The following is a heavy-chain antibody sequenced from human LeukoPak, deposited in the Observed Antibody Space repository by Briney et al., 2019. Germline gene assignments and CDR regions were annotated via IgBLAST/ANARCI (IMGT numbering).Heavy chain of an antibody. CDR1: GFTFSSYS. Sequence: GGSLRLSCAGSGFTFSSYSMNWVRQAPGKGLEWVSYISSGSSTTLYADSVKGRFTISRDNAKNSLYLQMNSLRDEDTAVYYCARRYSSGQNYFDYWGQGTLVTVSS. J-gene: IGHJ4*02. D-gene: IGHD6-19*01. V-gene: IGHV3-48*02. CDR3: ARRYSSGQNYFDY. CDR2: ISSGSSTT.